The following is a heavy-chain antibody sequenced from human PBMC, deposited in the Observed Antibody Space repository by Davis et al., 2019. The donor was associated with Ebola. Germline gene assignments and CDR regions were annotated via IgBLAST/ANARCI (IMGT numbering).Heavy chain of an antibody. CDR1: GFTFSNYA. V-gene: IGHV3-30*04. D-gene: IGHD2-2*01. CDR2: ISYDGSKK. Sequence: PGGSLRLSCAASGFTFSNYAMHWVRQAPGKGLEWVAVISYDGSKKYYADSVKGRFTISRDNSKNTLYLQMNSLRAEDTAVYYCARGWDIVLLPATMAAAFDIWGQGTTVTVSS. CDR3: ARGWDIVLLPATMAAAFDI. J-gene: IGHJ3*02.